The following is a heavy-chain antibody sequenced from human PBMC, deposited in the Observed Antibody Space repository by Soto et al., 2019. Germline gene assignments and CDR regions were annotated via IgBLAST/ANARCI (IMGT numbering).Heavy chain of an antibody. CDR3: ARVDLEGPYFDRVDY. CDR1: GYTFTSYR. V-gene: IGHV1-18*01. D-gene: IGHD3-9*01. Sequence: QVQLVQSGAEVKKPGASVKVSCKASGYTFTSYRISWVRQAPGQGLEWMGWISTYNGHTNCAQKLQARVTRTTDTSTSTAYMELRSLRSDDTAVYSCARVDLEGPYFDRVDYWGQGTLVTVSS. J-gene: IGHJ4*02. CDR2: ISTYNGHT.